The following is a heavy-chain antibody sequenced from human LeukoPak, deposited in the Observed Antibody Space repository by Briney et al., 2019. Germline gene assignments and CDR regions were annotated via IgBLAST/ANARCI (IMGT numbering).Heavy chain of an antibody. CDR2: INPSGGST. Sequence: ASVKVSCKASGYTFTSYGISWVRQAPGQGLEWMGIINPSGGSTSYAQKFQGRVTMTRDTSTSTVYMELSSLRSEDTAVYYCAGTYYDILTGYFQGYDYWGQGTLVTVSS. D-gene: IGHD3-9*01. V-gene: IGHV1-46*01. CDR1: GYTFTSYG. CDR3: AGTYYDILTGYFQGYDY. J-gene: IGHJ4*02.